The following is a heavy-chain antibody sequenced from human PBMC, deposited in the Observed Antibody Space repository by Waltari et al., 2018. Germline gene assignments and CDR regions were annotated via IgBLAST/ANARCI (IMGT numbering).Heavy chain of an antibody. V-gene: IGHV4-59*01. CDR2: IAYNGRT. CDR1: GDSINNYY. Sequence: QVQLQASRPGLVNPSETLSLTCTVSGDSINNYYWNWIRQPPGKELEWIGNIAYNGRTNSNPSLKSGVTSSVDTSKTACPLKLSFVTAADTGVYLCASSYDFWSAYPLDYWGQGTLVTVSS. D-gene: IGHD3-3*01. CDR3: ASSYDFWSAYPLDY. J-gene: IGHJ4*02.